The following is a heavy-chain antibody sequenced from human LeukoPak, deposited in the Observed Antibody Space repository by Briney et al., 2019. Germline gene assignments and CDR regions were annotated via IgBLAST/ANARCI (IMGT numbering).Heavy chain of an antibody. CDR2: FYYTGNT. J-gene: IGHJ4*02. CDR3: AVIVATSWDY. Sequence: TSSETLSLTCTLSGDSMSSTTYYWGWIRQPPGKGLEWIGSFYYTGNTYYNPSLKSRVTISVDTSKNQFSLKVNSVTAADTAVYYCAVIVATSWDYWGQGTLVTVSS. D-gene: IGHD5-12*01. V-gene: IGHV4-39*01. CDR1: GDSMSSTTYY.